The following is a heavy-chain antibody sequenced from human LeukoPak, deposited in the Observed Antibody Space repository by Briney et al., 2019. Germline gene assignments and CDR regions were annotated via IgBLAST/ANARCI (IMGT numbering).Heavy chain of an antibody. Sequence: SETLSLTCTVSGGSISGYYWSWIRQPPGKGLEWIGYIYYSGSTNYNPSLKSRVTMSVDTSKNQFSLKLSSVTAADTALYYCARHHYASGTHIPYYFDYWGQGTLVTVSS. J-gene: IGHJ4*02. CDR3: ARHHYASGTHIPYYFDY. CDR2: IYYSGST. D-gene: IGHD3-10*01. CDR1: GGSISGYY. V-gene: IGHV4-59*01.